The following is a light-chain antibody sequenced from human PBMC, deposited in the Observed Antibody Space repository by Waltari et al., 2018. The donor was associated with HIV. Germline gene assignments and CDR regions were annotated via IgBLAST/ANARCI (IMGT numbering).Light chain of an antibody. V-gene: IGKV3-15*01. CDR2: DAS. CDR1: QSIYTN. J-gene: IGKJ1*01. CDR3: QQYNNWPRT. Sequence: VMTQSPATVSVSPGEGATLSCRASQSIYTNLVLYQKNPGQAPMLPIYDASTRATGTPARFSGSGSGTEFTLTISTLQSEDSAIYYCQQYNNWPRTFGQGTKVEIK.